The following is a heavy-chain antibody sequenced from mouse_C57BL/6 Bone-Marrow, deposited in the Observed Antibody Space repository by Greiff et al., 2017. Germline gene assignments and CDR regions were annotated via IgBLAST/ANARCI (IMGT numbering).Heavy chain of an antibody. Sequence: VQLQQSGAELARPGASVKLSCKASGYTFTSYGISWVKQRTGQGLEWIGEIYPRSGNTYYNEKFKGKATLTADKSSSTAYMELRSLTYEDSAVYVCAGPDYDSSSYGAMDYWGQGTSLTVSS. CDR3: AGPDYDSSSYGAMDY. D-gene: IGHD1-1*01. J-gene: IGHJ4*01. V-gene: IGHV1-81*01. CDR1: GYTFTSYG. CDR2: IYPRSGNT.